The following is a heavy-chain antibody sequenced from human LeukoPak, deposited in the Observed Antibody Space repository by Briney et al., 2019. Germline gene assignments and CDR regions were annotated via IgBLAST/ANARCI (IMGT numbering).Heavy chain of an antibody. CDR2: ISYDGSNK. Sequence: GGSLRLSCAASGFTFSTYAMHWVRQAPGKGLEWVASISYDGSNKNYADSVKGRFTISRDNSKNTLYLQMNSLRVEDTAVYYCARGVRIAVAGYIDYWGQGTLVTVSS. CDR1: GFTFSTYA. CDR3: ARGVRIAVAGYIDY. J-gene: IGHJ4*02. V-gene: IGHV3-30*04. D-gene: IGHD6-19*01.